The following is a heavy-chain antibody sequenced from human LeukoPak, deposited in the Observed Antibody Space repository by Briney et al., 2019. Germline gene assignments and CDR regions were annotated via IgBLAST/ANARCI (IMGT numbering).Heavy chain of an antibody. D-gene: IGHD4-23*01. CDR3: AKDMRVVTLARTTYYYYGMDV. CDR2: ISGDGGST. V-gene: IGHV3-43*02. CDR1: GFTFDDYA. Sequence: PGGSLRLSCAASGFTFDDYAMHWVRQAPGKGLEWVSLISGDGGSTYYADSVKGRFTISRDNSKNSLYLQMNSLRTEDTALYYCAKDMRVVTLARTTYYYYGMDVWGQGTQVTVSS. J-gene: IGHJ6*02.